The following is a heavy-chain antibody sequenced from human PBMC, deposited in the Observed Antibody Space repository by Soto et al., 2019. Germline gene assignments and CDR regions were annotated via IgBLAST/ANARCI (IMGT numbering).Heavy chain of an antibody. D-gene: IGHD3-22*01. CDR3: ARAYYDTSGYILDL. Sequence: PSETLSLTCTVSGGSISSYYWSWIRQSPGKGLEWIGYIYYSESTNYNPSLKSRVIISVDTSKNQFSLRLSSVTAADTAVYYCARAYYDTSGYILDLWGQGTLVTVSS. CDR2: IYYSEST. J-gene: IGHJ5*02. V-gene: IGHV4-59*01. CDR1: GGSISSYY.